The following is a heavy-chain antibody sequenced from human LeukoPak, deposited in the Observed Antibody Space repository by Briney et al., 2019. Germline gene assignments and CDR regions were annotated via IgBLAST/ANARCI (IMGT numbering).Heavy chain of an antibody. J-gene: IGHJ4*02. Sequence: GESLKIFLYGSGYSFTNYWLAWVRQMPGQGLEWIAIIYPGDSDARYSPSFQRQVTISVDKSIRTAYLQWSSLKASDTAMYYCATRLHRQYCSSTSCRDYFDYWGQGTLVTVSS. CDR1: GYSFTNYW. V-gene: IGHV5-51*01. CDR2: IYPGDSDA. CDR3: ATRLHRQYCSSTSCRDYFDY. D-gene: IGHD2-2*01.